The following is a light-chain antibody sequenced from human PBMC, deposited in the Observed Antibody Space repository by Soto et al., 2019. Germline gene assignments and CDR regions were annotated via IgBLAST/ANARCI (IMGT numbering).Light chain of an antibody. CDR2: AAS. V-gene: IGKV3-20*01. CDR3: QQYNNWPST. Sequence: IVLTQSPGTLSLSPGERATLFCRASQGVSRSYFAWYQQKPGQAPRLLIYAASSRATGVPDRFSGSGSGTDFTLTISRLEPEYVAVDYCQQYNNWPSTFGHGTKLEIK. J-gene: IGKJ2*01. CDR1: QGVSRSY.